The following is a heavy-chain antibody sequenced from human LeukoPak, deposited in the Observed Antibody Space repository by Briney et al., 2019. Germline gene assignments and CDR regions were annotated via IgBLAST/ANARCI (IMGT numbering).Heavy chain of an antibody. V-gene: IGHV4-39*01. CDR2: IYYSGDS. CDR3: ARQFGSYGKGYFDY. CDR1: GGSITSRNHH. D-gene: IGHD5-18*01. Sequence: PSEILSLTCPVSGGSITSRNHHWAWIRQSAGKGLEWIGSIYYSGDSYHNPSLKSRASISVDTSKNQFSLKMTSVTAADTAVYYCARQFGSYGKGYFDYWGQGTLVTVTS. J-gene: IGHJ4*02.